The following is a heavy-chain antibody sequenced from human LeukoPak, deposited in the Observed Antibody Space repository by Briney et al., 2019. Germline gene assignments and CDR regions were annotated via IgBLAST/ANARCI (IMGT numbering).Heavy chain of an antibody. CDR3: ARHSFEGWELGNFDY. Sequence: ASVKVSCKASGYTFTSYGISWVRQAPGQGLEWMGWISAYNGNTNYAQKLQGRVTMTTDTSTSTAYMELRSLRSDDTAVYYCARHSFEGWELGNFDYWGQGTLVTVSS. V-gene: IGHV1-18*01. CDR1: GYTFTSYG. CDR2: ISAYNGNT. D-gene: IGHD1-26*01. J-gene: IGHJ4*02.